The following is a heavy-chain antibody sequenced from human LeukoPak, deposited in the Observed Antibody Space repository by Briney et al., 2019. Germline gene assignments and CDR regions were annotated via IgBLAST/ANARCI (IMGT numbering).Heavy chain of an antibody. V-gene: IGHV3-30*03. CDR1: GFTFSSYG. J-gene: IGHJ4*02. CDR3: ARGGRGYSYGYFDY. Sequence: GGSLRLSCAASGFTFSSYGMHWVRQAPGKGLEWVAVISYDGSNKYYADSVKGRFTISRDNSKNTLYLQMNSLRAEDTAVYYCARGGRGYSYGYFDYWGQGTLVTVSS. D-gene: IGHD5-18*01. CDR2: ISYDGSNK.